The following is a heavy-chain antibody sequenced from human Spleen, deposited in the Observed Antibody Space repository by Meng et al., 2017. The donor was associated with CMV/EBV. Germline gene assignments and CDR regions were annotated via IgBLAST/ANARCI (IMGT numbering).Heavy chain of an antibody. CDR1: GFTFSVYS. J-gene: IGHJ6*02. V-gene: IGHV3-69-1*01. CDR3: ARESSGSYVLDV. D-gene: IGHD6-25*01. CDR2: ISSSSFI. Sequence: GGSLRLSCAASGFTFSVYSMNWVRQAPGKGLEWVSSISSSSFIYYADSLKGRFTISRGNAKNSLYLQMNGLRAEDTAVYYCARESSGSYVLDVWGQGTTVTVSS.